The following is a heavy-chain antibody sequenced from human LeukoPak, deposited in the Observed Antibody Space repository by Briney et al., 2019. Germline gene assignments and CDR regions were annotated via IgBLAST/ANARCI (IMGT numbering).Heavy chain of an antibody. CDR2: IYYSGST. Sequence: SETLSLTCTVSGGSISNSGYYWGWIRQPPGKGLEWIGSIYYSGSTYYNPSLKSRVTISVDTSKNQFSLKLSSVTAADTAVYYWARGRHYGSGIYNWFDPWGQVTLVTVSS. D-gene: IGHD3-10*01. CDR3: ARGRHYGSGIYNWFDP. CDR1: GGSISNSGYY. V-gene: IGHV4-39*07. J-gene: IGHJ5*02.